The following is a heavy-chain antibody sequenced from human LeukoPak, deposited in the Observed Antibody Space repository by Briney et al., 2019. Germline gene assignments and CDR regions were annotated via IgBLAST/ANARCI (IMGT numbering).Heavy chain of an antibody. CDR2: IYYSGST. Sequence: PSQTLSLTCTVSGGSISSGDYYWSWIRQPPGKGLGWIGYIYYSGSTYYNPSLKSRVTISVDTSKNQFSLKLSSVTAADTAVYYCARGGYSYGYDWFDPWGQGTLVTVSS. J-gene: IGHJ5*02. CDR3: ARGGYSYGYDWFDP. D-gene: IGHD5-18*01. CDR1: GGSISSGDYY. V-gene: IGHV4-30-4*01.